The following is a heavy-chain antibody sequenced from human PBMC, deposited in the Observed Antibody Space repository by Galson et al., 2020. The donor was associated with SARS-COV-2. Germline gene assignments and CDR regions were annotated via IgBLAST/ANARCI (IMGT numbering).Heavy chain of an antibody. CDR1: GYTFTSYG. V-gene: IGHV1-18*01. CDR3: ARELGGPTIGDFWSGLPPHNWFDP. J-gene: IGHJ5*02. Sequence: ASAKVSCKASGYTFTSYGISWVRQAPGQGLEWMGWISAYNGNTNYAQKLQGRVTMTTDTSTSTAYMELRSLRSDDTAVYYCARELGGPTIGDFWSGLPPHNWFDPWGQGTLVTVSS. D-gene: IGHD3-3*01. CDR2: ISAYNGNT.